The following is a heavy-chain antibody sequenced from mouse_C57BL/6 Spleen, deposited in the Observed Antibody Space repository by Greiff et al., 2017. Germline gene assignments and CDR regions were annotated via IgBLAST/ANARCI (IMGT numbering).Heavy chain of an antibody. V-gene: IGHV5-17*01. D-gene: IGHD1-1*01. Sequence: DVQLVESGGGLVKPGGSLKLSCAASGFTFSDYGMHWVRQAPEKGLEWVAYISSGSSTIYYADTVKGRFTISRDNAKNTLFLQMTSLRSEDTAMYYCARTGTVDWYFDVWGTGTTVTVSS. J-gene: IGHJ1*03. CDR2: ISSGSSTI. CDR3: ARTGTVDWYFDV. CDR1: GFTFSDYG.